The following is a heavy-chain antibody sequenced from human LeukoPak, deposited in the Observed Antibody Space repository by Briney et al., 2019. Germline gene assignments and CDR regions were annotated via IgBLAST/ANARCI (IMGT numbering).Heavy chain of an antibody. CDR1: GYTFTGYY. CDR2: INPNSGGT. V-gene: IGHV1-2*02. Sequence: ASVKVSCKASGYTFTGYYMHWVRQAPGQGLEWMGWINPNSGGTNYAQKFQGRVTMTRETSISTAYMELSRLRSDDTAVYYCARDPDPYCSGGSCYGGPDYWGQGTLVTVSS. J-gene: IGHJ4*02. CDR3: ARDPDPYCSGGSCYGGPDY. D-gene: IGHD2-15*01.